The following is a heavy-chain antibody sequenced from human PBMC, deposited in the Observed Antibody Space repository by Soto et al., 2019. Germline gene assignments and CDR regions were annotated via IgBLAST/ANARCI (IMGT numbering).Heavy chain of an antibody. CDR3: ARHRSFLVGATHHYYYGMDV. CDR1: GYSFTSYW. Sequence: PGESLKISCKGSGYSFTSYWIGWVRQMPGKGLEWMGIIYPGDSDTRYSPSFQGQVTISADKSISTAYLQWSSLKASDTAMYYCARHRSFLVGATHHYYYGMDVWGQGTTVTVSS. J-gene: IGHJ6*02. CDR2: IYPGDSDT. V-gene: IGHV5-51*01. D-gene: IGHD1-26*01.